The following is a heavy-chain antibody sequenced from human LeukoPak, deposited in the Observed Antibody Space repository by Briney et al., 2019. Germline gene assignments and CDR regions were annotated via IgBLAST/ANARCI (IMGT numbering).Heavy chain of an antibody. V-gene: IGHV3-7*01. Sequence: GGSLRLSCAASGFTFSNYWMSWVRQAPGKGLEWVASIKQDGSEKYYVDSVKGRFTISRDNVKNSLYLQMNSLRAEDTAVYYCARALNLLDPVTLDYWGQGTLVTVSS. J-gene: IGHJ4*02. D-gene: IGHD1-1*01. CDR3: ARALNLLDPVTLDY. CDR1: GFTFSNYW. CDR2: IKQDGSEK.